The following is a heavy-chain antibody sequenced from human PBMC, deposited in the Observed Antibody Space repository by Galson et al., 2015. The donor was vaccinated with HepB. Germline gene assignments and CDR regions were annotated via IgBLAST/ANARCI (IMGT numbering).Heavy chain of an antibody. V-gene: IGHV3-21*01. CDR3: ARVGPSGFFEDYYYGMDV. CDR2: ISSSSNYI. D-gene: IGHD3-3*01. J-gene: IGHJ6*04. CDR1: GFTFSTYT. Sequence: SLRLSCAASGFTFSTYTLTWVRQAPGKGLEWVSSISSSSNYIYYADSVKGRFTITRDNAKNSLHLQVNSLRAEDTAVYYCARVGPSGFFEDYYYGMDVWGKGTTVTVSS.